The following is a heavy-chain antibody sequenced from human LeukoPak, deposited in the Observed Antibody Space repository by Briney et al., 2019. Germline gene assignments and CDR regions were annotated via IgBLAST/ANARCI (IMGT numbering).Heavy chain of an antibody. Sequence: SETLSLTCAVSGGSISSGGYSWSWIRQPPGKGLEWIGYIYHSGSTYYNPSLKSRVTISVDRSKNQFPLKLSSVTAADTAVYYCARIYWDYYYYMDVWGKGTTVTVSS. V-gene: IGHV4-30-2*01. CDR3: ARIYWDYYYYMDV. J-gene: IGHJ6*03. CDR2: IYHSGST. CDR1: GGSISSGGYS. D-gene: IGHD5-12*01.